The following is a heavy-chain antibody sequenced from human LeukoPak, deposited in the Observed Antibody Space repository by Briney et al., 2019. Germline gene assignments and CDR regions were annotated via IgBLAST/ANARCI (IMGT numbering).Heavy chain of an antibody. CDR2: ISSSSSYI. V-gene: IGHV3-21*01. D-gene: IGHD4-11*01. Sequence: GGSLRLSCAASGFTFSSYSMNWVRQAPGKGLEWVSSISSSSSYIYYADSVKGRFTISRDNAKNSLYLQMNSLRAEDTAVYYCARSKTYYYGMDVWGQGTTVTVSS. J-gene: IGHJ6*02. CDR3: ARSKTYYYGMDV. CDR1: GFTFSSYS.